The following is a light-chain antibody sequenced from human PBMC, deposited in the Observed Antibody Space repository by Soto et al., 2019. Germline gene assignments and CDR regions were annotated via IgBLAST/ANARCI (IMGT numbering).Light chain of an antibody. J-gene: IGLJ1*01. CDR1: GSNIGSNS. CDR2: SNN. Sequence: VLTQPPSASGTPGQRVSITCSGSGSNIGSNSVNWYQQLPGAAPKLLIYSNNQRPSGVPDRFSGSKSGASASLAISGLQSEDEADYYCAAWDDSLDGYVFGTGTKVTVL. V-gene: IGLV1-44*01. CDR3: AAWDDSLDGYV.